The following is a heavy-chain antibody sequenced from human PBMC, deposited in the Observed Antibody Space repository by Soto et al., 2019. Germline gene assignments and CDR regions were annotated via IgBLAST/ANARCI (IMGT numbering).Heavy chain of an antibody. D-gene: IGHD2-2*01. CDR3: ARQSTARYCSSTRCLKVDDAFDI. J-gene: IGHJ3*02. V-gene: IGHV4-39*01. Sequence: QLQLQESGPGLVKPSETRSLTCTVSGGSLSSSSYYWGCIRQPPGQGLEWIGSIYYSGSTYYTPSLKSRDTISVDSSKNQFSLKLSSVTAADTAVYYCARQSTARYCSSTRCLKVDDAFDIWGQGKMVTVSS. CDR2: IYYSGST. CDR1: GGSLSSSSYY.